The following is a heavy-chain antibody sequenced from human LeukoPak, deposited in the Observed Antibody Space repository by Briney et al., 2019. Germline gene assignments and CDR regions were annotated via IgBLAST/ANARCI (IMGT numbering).Heavy chain of an antibody. Sequence: ASVKVSCKVSGYTLTELSMHWVRQAPGKGLEWMGGFDPEDGETIYAQKFQGRVTMTRDTSTSTVYMELSSLRSEDTAVYYCARDAARYWFDPWGQGTLVTVSS. J-gene: IGHJ5*02. D-gene: IGHD6-6*01. V-gene: IGHV1-24*01. CDR3: ARDAARYWFDP. CDR2: FDPEDGET. CDR1: GYTLTELS.